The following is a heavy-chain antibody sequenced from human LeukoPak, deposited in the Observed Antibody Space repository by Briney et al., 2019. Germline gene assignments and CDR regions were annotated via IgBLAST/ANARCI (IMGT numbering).Heavy chain of an antibody. CDR2: NLPIFGTA. CDR1: GGTFSSYA. J-gene: IGHJ3*02. D-gene: IGHD1-26*01. V-gene: IGHV1-69*13. CDR3: ARDVGATVVFDI. Sequence: ASVKVSGKASGGTFSSYAISWVRQAPGQGLEWMGGNLPIFGTANYAQKFQGRVTITADHSTSTAYMELSSLRSEDTAVYFCARDVGATVVFDIWGQGTFVTVSS.